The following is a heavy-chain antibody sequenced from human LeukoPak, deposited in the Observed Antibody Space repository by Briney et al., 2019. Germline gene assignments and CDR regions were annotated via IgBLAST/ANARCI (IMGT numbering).Heavy chain of an antibody. CDR1: GYTFTGYY. V-gene: IGHV1-2*02. D-gene: IGHD3-16*02. CDR3: ARGFDYVWGSYRFYFDY. J-gene: IGHJ4*02. Sequence: ATVKVSCKASGYTFTGYYMHWVRQAPGQGLEWMGWINPNSGGTNYAQKFQGRVTMTRDTSISIAYMELSRLRSDDTAVYYCARGFDYVWGSYRFYFDYWGQGTLVTVSS. CDR2: INPNSGGT.